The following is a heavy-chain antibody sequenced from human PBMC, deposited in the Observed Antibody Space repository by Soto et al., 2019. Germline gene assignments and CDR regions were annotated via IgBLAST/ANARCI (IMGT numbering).Heavy chain of an antibody. CDR2: IKSKTDGGTT. Sequence: EVQLVESGGGLVKPGGSLRLSCAASGFTFSNAWMNWVRQAPGKGLEWVGRIKSKTDGGTTDYAAPVKGKFTISRDDAKNTMYMQMNSMNTEDTAVHYWTTDASVISAAEDTHDYYYGMDVWGQGTTVNVSS. CDR1: GFTFSNAW. CDR3: TTDASVISAAEDTHDYYYGMDV. J-gene: IGHJ6*02. D-gene: IGHD6-13*01. V-gene: IGHV3-15*07.